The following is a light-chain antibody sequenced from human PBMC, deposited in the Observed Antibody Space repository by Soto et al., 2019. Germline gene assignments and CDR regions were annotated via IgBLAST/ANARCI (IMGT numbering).Light chain of an antibody. Sequence: EIVLTQSPATLSLSPGERATLSCRASQSIGSYLGWYQQKRGQAPRLLIYDASNRATGIPARFSGSGSGTDFTLTISSLEPEDSAVYYCQQRYNWPPVTFGQGTKVEIK. CDR1: QSIGSY. J-gene: IGKJ2*01. V-gene: IGKV3-11*01. CDR3: QQRYNWPPVT. CDR2: DAS.